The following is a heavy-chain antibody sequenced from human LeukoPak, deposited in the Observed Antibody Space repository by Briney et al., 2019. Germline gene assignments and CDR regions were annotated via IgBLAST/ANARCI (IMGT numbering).Heavy chain of an antibody. D-gene: IGHD3-10*01. CDR3: ATVRGVISYFDY. Sequence: GGSLRLSCAASGFTFSSYGMHWVRQAPGKGLEWVAVISYDGSNKYYADSVKGRFTISRDNSKNTLYLQMNSLRAEDTAVYYCATVRGVISYFDYWGQGTLVTVSS. CDR1: GFTFSSYG. V-gene: IGHV3-30*03. CDR2: ISYDGSNK. J-gene: IGHJ4*02.